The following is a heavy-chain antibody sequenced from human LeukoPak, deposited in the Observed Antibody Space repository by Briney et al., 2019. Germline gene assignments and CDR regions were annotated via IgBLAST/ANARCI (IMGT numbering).Heavy chain of an antibody. V-gene: IGHV3-23*01. J-gene: IGHJ4*02. Sequence: PGGSLRLSCAASGFTFSSYAMSWVRQAPGKGLEWVSAISGSGGSTYYADSVKGRFTISRDNSKNTLYLQMNSLRAEDTAVYYCAKDPRSITIFGVVISDWEDWGQGTLVTVSS. CDR2: ISGSGGST. D-gene: IGHD3-3*01. CDR3: AKDPRSITIFGVVISDWED. CDR1: GFTFSSYA.